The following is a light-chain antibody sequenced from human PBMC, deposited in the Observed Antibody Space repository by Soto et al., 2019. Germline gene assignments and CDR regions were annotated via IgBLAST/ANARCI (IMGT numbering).Light chain of an antibody. J-gene: IGKJ1*01. CDR2: GAS. CDR1: QSVSNN. V-gene: IGKV3-15*01. Sequence: DIVMTQSPDTLSVSPGERATLSCRASQSVSNNLAWYQHKPGQAPRLLIFGASTRATGIPARFSGSGSGTEFTLTIGSLQSEDFAVYYCQHYNNWPPWTFGQGTKVEIK. CDR3: QHYNNWPPWT.